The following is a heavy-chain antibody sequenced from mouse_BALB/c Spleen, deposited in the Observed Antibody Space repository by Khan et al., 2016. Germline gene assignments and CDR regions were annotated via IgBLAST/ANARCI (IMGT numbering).Heavy chain of an antibody. D-gene: IGHD2-4*01. CDR2: IWGDGST. Sequence: QVQLKESGPGLVAPSQSLSITCTVSGFSITGFAVNWVRQPPGKGLEWLGVIWGDGSTDYDSALKSRLSISKDDSKSQVFLKMNSLQTEDTARYYCASYYDYDGGFAYWGQGTLVTVSA. CDR3: ASYYDYDGGFAY. V-gene: IGHV2-6-7*01. CDR1: GFSITGFA. J-gene: IGHJ3*01.